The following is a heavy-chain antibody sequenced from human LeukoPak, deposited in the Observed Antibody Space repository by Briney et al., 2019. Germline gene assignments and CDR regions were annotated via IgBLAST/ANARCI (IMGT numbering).Heavy chain of an antibody. V-gene: IGHV3-11*01. CDR3: ARAPPTIAVAGTFDY. D-gene: IGHD6-19*01. Sequence: PGGSLRLSCAASGFTFSDYYMSWIRQAPGKGLEWVSYISSSGSTIYYADSVKGRFTISRDNAKNSLYLQMNSLRAEDTAVYYCARAPPTIAVAGTFDYWGQGTLVTVSS. CDR2: ISSSGSTI. CDR1: GFTFSDYY. J-gene: IGHJ4*02.